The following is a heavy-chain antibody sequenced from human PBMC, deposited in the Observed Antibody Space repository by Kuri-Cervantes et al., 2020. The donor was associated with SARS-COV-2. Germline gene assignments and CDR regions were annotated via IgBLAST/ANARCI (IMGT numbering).Heavy chain of an antibody. V-gene: IGHV1-46*01. D-gene: IGHD2-8*01. CDR2: INPSGGST. Sequence: ASVKVSCKVSGYTLTELSMPWVRQAPGKGLEWMGIINPSGGSTSYAQKFQGRVTMTRDTSTSTVYMELSSLRSEDTAVYYCAREIVLMESYFDYWGQGTLVTVSS. J-gene: IGHJ4*02. CDR1: GYTLTELS. CDR3: AREIVLMESYFDY.